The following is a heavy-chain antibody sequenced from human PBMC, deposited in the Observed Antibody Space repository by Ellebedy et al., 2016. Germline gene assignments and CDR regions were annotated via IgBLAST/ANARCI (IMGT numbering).Heavy chain of an antibody. CDR2: IKQDGSEK. J-gene: IGHJ6*02. Sequence: GGSLRLXXAASGFTFSSYWMSWVRQAPGKGLEWVANIKQDGSEKYYVDSVKGRFTISRDNAKNSLYLQMNSLRAEDTAVYYCARDEGEGSGSYPLPYYYYGMDVWGQGTTVTVSS. CDR3: ARDEGEGSGSYPLPYYYYGMDV. CDR1: GFTFSSYW. D-gene: IGHD3-10*01. V-gene: IGHV3-7*03.